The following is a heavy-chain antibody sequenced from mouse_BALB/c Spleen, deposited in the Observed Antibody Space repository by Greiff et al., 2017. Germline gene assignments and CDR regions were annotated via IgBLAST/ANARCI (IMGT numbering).Heavy chain of an antibody. V-gene: IGHV1-5*01. CDR1: GYSFTSYW. CDR2: IYPGNSDT. Sequence: EVQLQQSGTVLARPGASVKMSCKASGYSFTSYWMHWVKQRPGQGLEWIGAIYPGNSDTSYNQKFKGKAKLTAVTSASTAYMELSSLTNEDSAVYYCTRRFYYGSSYLHWYFDVWGAGTTVTVSS. D-gene: IGHD1-1*01. CDR3: TRRFYYGSSYLHWYFDV. J-gene: IGHJ1*01.